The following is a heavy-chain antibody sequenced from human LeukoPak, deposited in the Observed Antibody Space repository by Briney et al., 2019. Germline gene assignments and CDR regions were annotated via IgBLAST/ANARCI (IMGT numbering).Heavy chain of an antibody. CDR3: GGPYSSSFYVADY. Sequence: GGSLRLSCAASGFTISSHWMHWVRQAPGKGPVWVSRINGDGSSTSYADSVKGRFTISRDNAKNTLYLQMHSLRAEDTAVYYCGGPYSSSFYVADYWGQGTLVTVSS. CDR2: INGDGSST. J-gene: IGHJ4*02. CDR1: GFTISSHW. D-gene: IGHD6-13*01. V-gene: IGHV3-74*01.